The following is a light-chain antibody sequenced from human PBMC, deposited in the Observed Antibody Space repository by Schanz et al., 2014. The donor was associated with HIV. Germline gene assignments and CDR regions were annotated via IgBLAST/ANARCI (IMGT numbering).Light chain of an antibody. CDR1: QSISST. V-gene: IGKV3D-15*01. J-gene: IGKJ4*01. CDR2: GAS. Sequence: EIVMTQSPATLSVSPGERATLSCRASQSISSTLAWYQQKPGQAPRLLIYGASSRATGIPDRFSGSGSGTDFTLTISSLEPEDFAVYYCQYFGNSGGTFGGGTKVEMK. CDR3: QYFGNSGGT.